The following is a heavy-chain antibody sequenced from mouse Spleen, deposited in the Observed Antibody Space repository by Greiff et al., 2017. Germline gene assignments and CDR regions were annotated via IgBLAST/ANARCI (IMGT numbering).Heavy chain of an antibody. CDR2: IRSKSNNYAT. V-gene: IGHV10-1*01. CDR3: VRSIYDGYYEGFAY. CDR1: YA. D-gene: IGHD2-3*01. J-gene: IGHJ3*01. Sequence: YAMNWVRQAPGKGLEWVARIRSKSNNYATYYADSVKDRFTISRDDSESMLYLQMNNLKTEDTAMYYCVRSIYDGYYEGFAYWGQGTLVTVSA.